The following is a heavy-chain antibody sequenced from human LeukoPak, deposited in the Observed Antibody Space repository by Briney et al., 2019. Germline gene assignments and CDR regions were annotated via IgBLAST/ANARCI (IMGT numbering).Heavy chain of an antibody. CDR1: GGSISSGDYY. J-gene: IGHJ5*02. CDR3: ARENNGYNYAWFDP. CDR2: IYYSGST. V-gene: IGHV4-30-4*01. Sequence: PSETLSLTCTVSGGSISSGDYYWSWIRQPPGKGLEWIGYIYYSGSTYYNPSLKSRVTISVDTSKNQFSLKLSSVTAADTAVYYCARENNGYNYAWFDPWGQGTLVTVSS. D-gene: IGHD5-24*01.